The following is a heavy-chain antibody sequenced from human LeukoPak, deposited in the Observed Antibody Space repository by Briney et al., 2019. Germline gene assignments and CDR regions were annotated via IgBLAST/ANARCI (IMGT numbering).Heavy chain of an antibody. CDR3: ARDQHGWISGTAVD. Sequence: GGSLRLSCAASGFTVSSNYMSWVRQAPGKGLEWVSAIYSDDSTFYADSVKGRFTTSRDNSKNTLYLQVNGLRAEDTALYYCARDQHGWISGTAVDWGQGTLVTVSS. J-gene: IGHJ4*02. CDR1: GFTVSSNY. D-gene: IGHD1/OR15-1a*01. CDR2: IYSDDST. V-gene: IGHV3-53*01.